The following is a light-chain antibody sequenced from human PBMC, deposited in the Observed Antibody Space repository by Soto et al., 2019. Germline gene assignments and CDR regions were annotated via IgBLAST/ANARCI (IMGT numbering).Light chain of an antibody. Sequence: TQSPGTLSLSPGERATLSCRASQSVNNDYLAWYQQRPGLAPRLLIFGASGRATGIPARFSGSGSGTDFTLTISSLEPEDFAVYYCQQRSNWPITFGQGTRLEIK. V-gene: IGKV3D-20*02. CDR3: QQRSNWPIT. CDR1: QSVNNDY. CDR2: GAS. J-gene: IGKJ5*01.